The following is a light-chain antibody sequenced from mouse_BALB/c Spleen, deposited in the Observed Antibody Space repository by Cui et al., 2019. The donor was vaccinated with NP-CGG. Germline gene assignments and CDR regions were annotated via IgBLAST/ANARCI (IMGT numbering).Light chain of an antibody. Sequence: AVVTQASAPTTSPGETVTLTCRSSTGAVIISNYANWVQEKPDHLFTGLIGGTNNRAPGVPARFSGSLIGDKAALTITGAQTEDEAIYFCALWYSNHWVFGGGTKLTVL. CDR1: TGAVIISNY. V-gene: IGLV1*01. J-gene: IGLJ1*01. CDR2: GTN. CDR3: ALWYSNHWV.